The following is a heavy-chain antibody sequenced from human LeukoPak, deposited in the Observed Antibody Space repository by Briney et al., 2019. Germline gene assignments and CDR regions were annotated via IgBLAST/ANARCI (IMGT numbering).Heavy chain of an antibody. D-gene: IGHD2-2*01. CDR1: GYTFTGYY. CDR3: ARSPETAAQVNWFDP. CDR2: INPNSGGT. V-gene: IGHV1-2*02. Sequence: APVKVSCKASGYTFTGYYMHWARQAPGQGLEWMGWINPNSGGTNYAQKFQGRVTMTRDTSISTAYMELSRLRSDDTAVYYCARSPETAAQVNWFDPWGQGTLVTVSS. J-gene: IGHJ5*02.